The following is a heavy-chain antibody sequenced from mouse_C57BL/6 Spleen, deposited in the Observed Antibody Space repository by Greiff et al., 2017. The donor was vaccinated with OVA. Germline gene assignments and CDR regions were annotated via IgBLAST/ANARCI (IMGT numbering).Heavy chain of an antibody. CDR3: TSNYGHHFDY. J-gene: IGHJ2*01. D-gene: IGHD1-1*01. CDR2: IDPETGGT. CDR1: GYTFTDYE. V-gene: IGHV1-15*01. Sequence: QVQLQQSGAELVRPGASVTLSCKASGYTFTDYEMHWVKQTPVHGLEWIGAIDPETGGTAYNQKFKGKAILTADKSSITAYMELRSLTSEDSAVYYCTSNYGHHFDYWGQGTTLTVSS.